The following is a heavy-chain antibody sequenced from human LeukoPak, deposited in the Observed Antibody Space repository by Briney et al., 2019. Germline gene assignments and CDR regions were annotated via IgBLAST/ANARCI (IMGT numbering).Heavy chain of an antibody. CDR3: ARLKRYYGSSGYYYSDAFDI. V-gene: IGHV3-48*04. Sequence: PGGSLRLSCAASGFTFSSYWMSWVRQAPGKGLEWVSYISSSGSTIYYADSVKGRFTISRDNAKNSLYLQMSSLRAEDTAVYYCARLKRYYGSSGYYYSDAFDIWGQGTMVTVSS. J-gene: IGHJ3*02. CDR2: ISSSGSTI. D-gene: IGHD3-22*01. CDR1: GFTFSSYW.